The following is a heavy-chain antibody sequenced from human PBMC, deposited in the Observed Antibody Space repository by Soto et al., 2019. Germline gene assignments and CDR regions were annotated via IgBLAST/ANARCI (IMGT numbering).Heavy chain of an antibody. D-gene: IGHD4-17*01. J-gene: IGHJ4*02. CDR3: ARVGDDYGDGEAY. CDR1: GGSISSSNW. V-gene: IGHV4-4*02. CDR2: IYHSGST. Sequence: SETLSLTCAVSGGSISSSNWWSWVRPPPGKGLEWIGEIYHSGSTNYNPSLKSRVTISVDKSKNQFSLKLSSVTAADTAVYYCARVGDDYGDGEAYWGQGTLVTVSS.